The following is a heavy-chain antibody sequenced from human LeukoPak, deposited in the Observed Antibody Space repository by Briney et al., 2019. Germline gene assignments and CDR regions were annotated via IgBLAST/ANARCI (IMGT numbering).Heavy chain of an antibody. V-gene: IGHV3-64D*06. Sequence: GRSLRLFRSPSGFTLNNYAMHWVRQALGKGLEYVSGIINDGGSTQYAGSVEGRFTISRDNSKNILNLPVSGLRADDTTTYYCVKTMVTFGGLIRADALD. CDR2: IINDGGST. J-gene: IGHJ3*01. CDR1: GFTLNNYA. CDR3: VKTMVTFGGLIRADALD. D-gene: IGHD3-16*01.